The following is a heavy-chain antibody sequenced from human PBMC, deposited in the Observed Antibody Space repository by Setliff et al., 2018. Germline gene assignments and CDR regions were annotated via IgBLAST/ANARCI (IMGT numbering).Heavy chain of an antibody. CDR2: FIAGDSST. J-gene: IGHJ4*02. CDR1: GFRFSDYD. D-gene: IGHD1-26*01. CDR3: AKDRQPDGRWDIDY. Sequence: PGGSLRLSCAASGFRFSDYDMHWVRQAPGKGLEWVASFIAGDSSTIYADSVKGRFTIFRDISKNTLYLQMNSLRADDTAVYFCAKDRQPDGRWDIDYWGQGTLVTVSS. V-gene: IGHV3-23*01.